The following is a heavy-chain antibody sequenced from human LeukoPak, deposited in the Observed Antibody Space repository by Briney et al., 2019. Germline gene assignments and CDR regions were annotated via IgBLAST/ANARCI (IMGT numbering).Heavy chain of an antibody. CDR1: GGSFSGYY. V-gene: IGHV4-34*01. J-gene: IGHJ4*02. Sequence: SETLSLTCAVYGGSFSGYYWNWIRQPPGKGLEWIGEINHSGSTSYNPSLKSRVTISVDTSKNQFSLKLSSVTAADTAVYYCARRLPYSGSYYTDWGQGTLVTVSS. CDR2: INHSGST. D-gene: IGHD1-26*01. CDR3: ARRLPYSGSYYTD.